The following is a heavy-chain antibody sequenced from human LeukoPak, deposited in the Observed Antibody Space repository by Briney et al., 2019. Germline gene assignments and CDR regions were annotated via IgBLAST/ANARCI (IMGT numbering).Heavy chain of an antibody. D-gene: IGHD1-26*01. CDR1: GFAFRSYW. CDR2: IKQDGGEK. Sequence: GVSLRLYCVASGFAFRSYWMSWVRQAPGKGLEWVANIKQDGGEKYYVDSVKGRFTISRDNAKNSLFLQMNSLRVEDTAVYYCARLGGSYYTYWGQGTLVTVSS. J-gene: IGHJ4*02. CDR3: ARLGGSYYTY. V-gene: IGHV3-7*01.